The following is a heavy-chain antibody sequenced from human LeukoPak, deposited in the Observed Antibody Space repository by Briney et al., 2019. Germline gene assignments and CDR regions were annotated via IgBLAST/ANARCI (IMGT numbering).Heavy chain of an antibody. J-gene: IGHJ5*02. V-gene: IGHV3-21*01. Sequence: GGSLRLSCEASGFTFGSYSMNWVRQAPGKGLEWVSSISSSSSYIYYADSVKGRFTISRDNAKNSLYLQMNSLRAEDTAVYYCASGSIAARPNWFDPWGQGTLVTVSS. D-gene: IGHD6-6*01. CDR3: ASGSIAARPNWFDP. CDR1: GFTFGSYS. CDR2: ISSSSSYI.